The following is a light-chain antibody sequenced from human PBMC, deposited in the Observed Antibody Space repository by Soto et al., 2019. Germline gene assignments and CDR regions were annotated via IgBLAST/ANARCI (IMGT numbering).Light chain of an antibody. CDR3: SSYTGSTTLA. CDR1: SSDVGGYNY. Sequence: QCDRKRAASGSGAAGGGRSITSTGTSSDVGGYNYVSWYQQHPGKAPKLMIYDVSTRPSGVSNRFSGSKSGNTASLPISGLQAETEADYYCSSYTGSTTLAFGTGPKVTVL. V-gene: IGLV2-14*01. J-gene: IGLJ1*01. CDR2: DVS.